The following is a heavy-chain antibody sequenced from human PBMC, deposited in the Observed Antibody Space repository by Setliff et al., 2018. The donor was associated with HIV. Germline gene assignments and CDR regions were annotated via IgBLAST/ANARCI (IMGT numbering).Heavy chain of an antibody. D-gene: IGHD6-19*01. CDR3: ARQFRYPNRAVAGVDY. CDR2: LFYNGNT. CDR1: GGSISNTSYY. Sequence: LPCTVSGGSISNTSYYWGWVRQPPGKGLELIGNLFYNGNTYYNPSLKSRVTISVDTSKNQFSLKLSSVTAADTAIYFCARQFRYPNRAVAGVDYWGQGTLVTVSS. V-gene: IGHV4-39*01. J-gene: IGHJ4*02.